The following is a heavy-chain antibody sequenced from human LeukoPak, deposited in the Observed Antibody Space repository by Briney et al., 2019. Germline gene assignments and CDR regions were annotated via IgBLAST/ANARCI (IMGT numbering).Heavy chain of an antibody. V-gene: IGHV3-43D*03. CDR1: GFTFDDHA. CDR3: TKGSFGHSGSWLD. D-gene: IGHD6-13*01. Sequence: RGSLRLSCAGSGFTFDDHAMHWVRQAPGKGLEWVSLISWDGNSTYYADSVKGRFTISRDNTKNFLYLQMNSLRAEDTALYYCTKGSFGHSGSWLDWGQGTLVTVSS. J-gene: IGHJ4*02. CDR2: ISWDGNST.